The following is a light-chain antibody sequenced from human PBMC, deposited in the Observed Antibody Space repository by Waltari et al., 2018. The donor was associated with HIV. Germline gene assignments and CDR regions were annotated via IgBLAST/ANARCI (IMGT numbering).Light chain of an antibody. CDR1: SSDIGGYNS. Sequence: QSALTQPASVSGSPGQSITISCTGISSDIGGYNSVSWYQQHPGKAPKLMIYEVSDRPSGVSFRFSGSKSGNTASRTISGLQVKNGGNYYGASYTGSNGVFGGGTKLTVL. CDR3: ASYTGSNGV. V-gene: IGLV2-14*01. J-gene: IGLJ3*02. CDR2: EVS.